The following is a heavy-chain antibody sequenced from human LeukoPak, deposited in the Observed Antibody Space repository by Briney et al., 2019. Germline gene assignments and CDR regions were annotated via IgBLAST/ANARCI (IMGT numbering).Heavy chain of an antibody. Sequence: PSETLSLTCTVSGGSISSYYWSWIRQPPGKGLEWIGYIYYSGSTNYNPSLKSRVTISVDTSKNQFSLKLSSVTAADTAVYYCARVRQVYYFDYWGQGTLVTVSS. CDR3: ARVRQVYYFDY. J-gene: IGHJ4*02. CDR1: GGSISSYY. V-gene: IGHV4-59*01. CDR2: IYYSGST.